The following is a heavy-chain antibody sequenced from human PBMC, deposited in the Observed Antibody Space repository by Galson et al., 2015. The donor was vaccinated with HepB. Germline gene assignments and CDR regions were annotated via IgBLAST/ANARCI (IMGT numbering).Heavy chain of an antibody. CDR1: GYSFTSYW. CDR3: ARLSRPSIAAAGTEDY. J-gene: IGHJ4*02. V-gene: IGHV5-51*01. CDR2: IYPGDSDT. D-gene: IGHD6-13*01. Sequence: QSGAEVTKPGESLKISCKGSGYSFTSYWIGWVRQMPGKGLEWMGIIYPGDSDTRYSPSFQGQVTISADKSISTAYLQWSSLKASDTAMYYCARLSRPSIAAAGTEDYWGQGTLVTVSS.